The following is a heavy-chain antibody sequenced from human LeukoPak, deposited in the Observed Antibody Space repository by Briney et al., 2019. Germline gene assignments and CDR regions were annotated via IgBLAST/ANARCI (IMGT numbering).Heavy chain of an antibody. CDR3: ARADRLHGGPYLIGP. CDR2: INPNSGGT. CDR1: GYSFTDYY. Sequence: ASVKVSCKTSGYSFTDYYMHWVRQAPGQGLEWMGWINPNSGGTSSAQKFQGRVTMTMDTSITTVYMEVRWLTSGDTAVYYCARADRLHGGPYLIGPWGQGTLVTVSS. J-gene: IGHJ5*02. V-gene: IGHV1-2*02. D-gene: IGHD2-21*01.